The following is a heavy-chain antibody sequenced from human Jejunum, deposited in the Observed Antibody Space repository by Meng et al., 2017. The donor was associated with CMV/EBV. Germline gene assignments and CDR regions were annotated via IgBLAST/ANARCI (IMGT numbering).Heavy chain of an antibody. Sequence: GSSCNSVAWNWIRQSPSRGLEWLGRTYYRSKLYNDYAVSMKSRITIDPDTSKNQFSLQLSSVTPEDTAVYYCARALAMAGDIIDYWGQGTLVTVSS. D-gene: IGHD6-19*01. V-gene: IGHV6-1*01. CDR2: TYYRSKLYN. J-gene: IGHJ4*02. CDR3: ARALAMAGDIIDY. CDR1: GSSCNSVA.